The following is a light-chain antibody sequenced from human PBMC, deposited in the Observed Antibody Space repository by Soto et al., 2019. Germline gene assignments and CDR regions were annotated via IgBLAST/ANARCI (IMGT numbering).Light chain of an antibody. Sequence: DIQMTQSPSTLSASVGDRITITCRASQSINTWLAWYQQKPGEAPKLLIYDGSTLERGVPSRFSGSCSGTAFTLTISRLQPDDFGTFYCQQYKTYYRTFGQGTKVEV. V-gene: IGKV1-5*03. CDR3: QQYKTYYRT. CDR1: QSINTW. J-gene: IGKJ1*01. CDR2: DGS.